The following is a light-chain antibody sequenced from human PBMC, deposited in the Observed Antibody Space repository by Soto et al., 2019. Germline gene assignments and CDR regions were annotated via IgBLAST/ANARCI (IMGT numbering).Light chain of an antibody. CDR3: SLYTTDSTYV. J-gene: IGLJ1*01. CDR2: EVN. CDR1: SSDIGAYDY. Sequence: QSALTQPASLSGSPGQSITISCTGTSSDIGAYDYVSWFQQHPGKAPKLIIYEVNNRPSGVSDRFSGSKSGNTASLTISGLQAEDDAEYYCSLYTTDSTYVFGTGTKVTVL. V-gene: IGLV2-14*01.